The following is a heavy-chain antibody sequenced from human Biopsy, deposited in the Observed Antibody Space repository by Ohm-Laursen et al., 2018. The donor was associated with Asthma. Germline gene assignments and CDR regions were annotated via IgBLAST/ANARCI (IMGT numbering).Heavy chain of an antibody. V-gene: IGHV1-8*01. CDR3: ASPSSSREILYYYYNMDI. Sequence: SSVKVSCKSSGYTFINNDINWVRQAAGQGLEWMGWMSPNSGNTGYAQKFHGRVTMTRDTSINTVYMELSSLRSDDTAVYYCASPSSSREILYYYYNMDIWGQGTTVTV. D-gene: IGHD6-13*01. CDR1: GYTFINND. CDR2: MSPNSGNT. J-gene: IGHJ6*02.